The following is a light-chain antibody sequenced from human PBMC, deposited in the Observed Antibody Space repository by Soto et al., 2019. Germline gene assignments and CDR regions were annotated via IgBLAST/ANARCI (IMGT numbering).Light chain of an antibody. CDR1: QSFSRTY. J-gene: IGKJ1*01. CDR2: GTS. Sequence: EIVLTQSPGTLSLSPGQRATLSCRASQSFSRTYLAWFQQKPGQPPRLLIYGTSSRATGIPDRFSGGGSGTDFTIPISRLEPEDFSVYYCQHYGSSPPWTFGQGTKVEVK. V-gene: IGKV3-20*01. CDR3: QHYGSSPPWT.